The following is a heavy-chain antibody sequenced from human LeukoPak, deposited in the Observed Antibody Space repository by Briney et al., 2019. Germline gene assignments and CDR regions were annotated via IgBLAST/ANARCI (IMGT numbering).Heavy chain of an antibody. CDR1: GGTFISYA. D-gene: IGHD5-24*01. CDR3: ARGREMATLYYFDY. CDR2: IIPIFGTA. Sequence: GASVKVSCKASGGTFISYAISWVRQAPGQGLEWMGGIIPIFGTANYAQKFQGGVTITADESTSTAYMELSSLRSEDTAVYYCARGREMATLYYFDYWGQGTLVTVSS. J-gene: IGHJ4*02. V-gene: IGHV1-69*13.